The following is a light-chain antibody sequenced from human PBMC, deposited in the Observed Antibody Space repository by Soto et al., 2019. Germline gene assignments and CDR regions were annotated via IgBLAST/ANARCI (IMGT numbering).Light chain of an antibody. CDR1: QSVLYSSNNKNY. CDR2: WAS. CDR3: QQYYSTPT. Sequence: DIVMTQSPDSLAVSLGERATINCKSSQSVLYSSNNKNYLAWYQQKPGQPPKLLIYWASTRESGVPDRFSGSGSWTYFTLTISSLQAEDVAVYYCQQYYSTPTFGPGTKVDIK. V-gene: IGKV4-1*01. J-gene: IGKJ3*01.